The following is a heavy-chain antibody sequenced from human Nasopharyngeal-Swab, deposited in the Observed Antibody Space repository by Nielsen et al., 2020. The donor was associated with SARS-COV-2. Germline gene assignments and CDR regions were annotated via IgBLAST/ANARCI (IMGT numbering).Heavy chain of an antibody. D-gene: IGHD3-3*01. V-gene: IGHV3-21*01. J-gene: IGHJ4*02. CDR2: ISSSSSYI. Sequence: GESLKISCAASGFTFSSYSMHWVRQAPGKGLEWVSSISSSSSYIYYADSVKGRFTISRDNAKNSLYLQMNSLRAEDTAVYYCARDGRFLEWLLYGGYYFDYWGQGTLVTVSS. CDR3: ARDGRFLEWLLYGGYYFDY. CDR1: GFTFSSYS.